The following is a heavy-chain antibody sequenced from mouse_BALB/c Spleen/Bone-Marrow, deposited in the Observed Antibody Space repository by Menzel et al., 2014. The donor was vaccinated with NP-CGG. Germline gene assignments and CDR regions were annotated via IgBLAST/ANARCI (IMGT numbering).Heavy chain of an antibody. CDR1: GYTFTDYT. CDR3: TRSRYGDY. D-gene: IGHD2-14*01. Sequence: EVQLQQSGPELVKPGASVKISCKTSGYTFTDYTIYWVKQSHGKSLEWIGHINPNIGGTTYNQKFKGKATLTLDKSSTTAYMELRSLTSEDSAVYYCTRSRYGDYWGQGTTLTVSS. J-gene: IGHJ2*01. CDR2: INPNIGGT. V-gene: IGHV1-18*01.